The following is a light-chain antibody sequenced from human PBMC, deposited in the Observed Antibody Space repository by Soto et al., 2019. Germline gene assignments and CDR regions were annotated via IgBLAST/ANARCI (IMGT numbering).Light chain of an antibody. V-gene: IGLV1-47*01. CDR1: SSNIGSNY. Sequence: QSVLTQPPSASGTPGQRVTISCSGSSSNIGSNYVYWYQQLPGTAPKLLIYRNNQRPSGVPDRFSVSKSGPSASLAISGVRSEDEADYYCTAWDDTLRGPLFGGGTKLTVL. CDR3: TAWDDTLRGPL. CDR2: RNN. J-gene: IGLJ2*01.